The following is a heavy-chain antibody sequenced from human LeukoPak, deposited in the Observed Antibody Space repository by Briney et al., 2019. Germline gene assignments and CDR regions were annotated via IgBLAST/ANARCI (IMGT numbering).Heavy chain of an antibody. CDR2: IYSGGST. CDR3: ERDLLVGATLIPHYYYGMDV. V-gene: IGHV3-53*01. Sequence: GGSLRLSCAASGFTVSSNYMSWVRQGPGKGLEWVSVIYSGGSTYYADSVKGRFTISRDNSKNTLYLQMNSLRAEDTAVYYCERDLLVGATLIPHYYYGMDVWGQGTTVTVSS. D-gene: IGHD1-26*01. CDR1: GFTVSSNY. J-gene: IGHJ6*02.